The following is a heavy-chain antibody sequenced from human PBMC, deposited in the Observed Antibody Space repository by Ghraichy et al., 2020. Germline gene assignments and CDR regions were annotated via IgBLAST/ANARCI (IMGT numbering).Heavy chain of an antibody. Sequence: ASVKVSCKVSGYTLTELSMHWVRQAPGKGLEWMGGFDPEDGETIYAQKFQGRVTMTEDTSTDTAYMELSSLRSEDTAVYYCATRRSRVPSIGAFDIWGQGTMVTVSS. J-gene: IGHJ3*02. CDR3: ATRRSRVPSIGAFDI. CDR1: GYTLTELS. CDR2: FDPEDGET. D-gene: IGHD2/OR15-2a*01. V-gene: IGHV1-24*01.